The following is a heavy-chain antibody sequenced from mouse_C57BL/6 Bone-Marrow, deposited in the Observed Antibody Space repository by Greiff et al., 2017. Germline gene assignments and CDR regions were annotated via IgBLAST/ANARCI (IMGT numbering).Heavy chain of an antibody. CDR3: ARQRTGYYCDY. Sequence: EVKLMESGGDLVKPGGSLKLSCAASGFTFSSYGMSWVRQTPDKRLEWVATISSGGSYTYYPDSVKGRFTISRDNAKNTPYLQMSSLKSEDTAMYYCARQRTGYYCDYWGQGNTPTVTA. J-gene: IGHJ2*01. CDR2: ISSGGSYT. D-gene: IGHD4-1*01. V-gene: IGHV5-6*01. CDR1: GFTFSSYG.